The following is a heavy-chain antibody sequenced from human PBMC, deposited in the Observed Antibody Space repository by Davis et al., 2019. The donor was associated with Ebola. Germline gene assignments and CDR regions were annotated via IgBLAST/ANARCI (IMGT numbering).Heavy chain of an antibody. Sequence: GGSLRLSCTASGFTFSRSAMSWVRQAPGKGLERVSAISASGGIRYYADSVKGRFTISRDNSQNTLFLQMNSLRADDTAVYYCAKVIDNSAWYGYALDVWGQGTTVPVSS. CDR1: GFTFSRSA. V-gene: IGHV3-23*01. D-gene: IGHD6-13*01. CDR2: ISASGGIR. J-gene: IGHJ6*02. CDR3: AKVIDNSAWYGYALDV.